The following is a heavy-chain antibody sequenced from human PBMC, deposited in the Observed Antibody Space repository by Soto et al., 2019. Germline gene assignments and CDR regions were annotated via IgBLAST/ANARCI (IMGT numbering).Heavy chain of an antibody. J-gene: IGHJ4*02. CDR1: GFTFSSYA. D-gene: IGHD6-19*01. V-gene: IGHV3-30-3*01. CDR3: ARDSVSGWLFDY. Sequence: QVQLVESGGGVVQPGRSLRLSCAASGFTFSSYAMHWVRQAPGKGLEWVAVISYDGSNKYYADSVKGRFTISRDNSKNTLYLQMNSLRAEDTAVYYCARDSVSGWLFDYWDQGTLVTVSS. CDR2: ISYDGSNK.